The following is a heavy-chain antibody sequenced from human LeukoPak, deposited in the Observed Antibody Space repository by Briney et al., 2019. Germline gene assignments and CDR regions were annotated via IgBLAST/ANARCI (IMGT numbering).Heavy chain of an antibody. Sequence: SETLSLTCTVSGSSISSYYWSWIRQPPGKGLEWIGYIYYSGSTNYNPSLKSRVTISVDTSKNQYSLKLSSVTAADTAGYYCARSIGGYSYGRDVEFDYWGEGTLVTVSS. CDR3: ARSIGGYSYGRDVEFDY. CDR1: GSSISSYY. CDR2: IYYSGST. V-gene: IGHV4-59*01. J-gene: IGHJ4*02. D-gene: IGHD5-18*01.